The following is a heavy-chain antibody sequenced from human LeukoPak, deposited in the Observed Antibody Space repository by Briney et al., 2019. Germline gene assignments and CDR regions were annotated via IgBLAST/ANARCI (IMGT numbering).Heavy chain of an antibody. J-gene: IGHJ4*02. D-gene: IGHD1-26*01. Sequence: PSETLSLTCTVSGGSISSYYWSWIRQHPGKGLEWIGYIYYSGSTNYNPSLKSRVTISVDTSKNQFSLKLSSVTAADTAVYYCARLREGGSYFDYWGQGTLVTVSS. V-gene: IGHV4-59*01. CDR3: ARLREGGSYFDY. CDR2: IYYSGST. CDR1: GGSISSYY.